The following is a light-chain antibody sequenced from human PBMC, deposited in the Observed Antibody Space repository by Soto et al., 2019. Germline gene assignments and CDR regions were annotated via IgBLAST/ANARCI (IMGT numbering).Light chain of an antibody. CDR3: QQGYSISWT. CDR1: QGISSY. Sequence: DIQLTQSPSFLSASVGDRVTITCRASQGISSYLNWYQQRPGKAPKVLIYGASTLQSGVPSRFSGSGSGTEFTLTISSLQPEDFATYYCQQGYSISWTFGQGTKVDIK. V-gene: IGKV1-39*01. J-gene: IGKJ1*01. CDR2: GAS.